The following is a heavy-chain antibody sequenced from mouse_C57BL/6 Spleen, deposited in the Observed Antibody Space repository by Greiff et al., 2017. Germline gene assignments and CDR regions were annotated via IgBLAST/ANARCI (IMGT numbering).Heavy chain of an antibody. Sequence: EVQGVESGPGMVKPSQSLSLTCTVTGYSITSGYDWHWIRHFPGNKLEWMGYISYSGSTNYNPSLKSRISITHDTSKNHFFLKLNSVTTEDTATYYCAVDFYYGNSWFAYWGQGTLVTVSA. CDR3: AVDFYYGNSWFAY. D-gene: IGHD2-1*01. CDR1: GYSITSGYD. CDR2: ISYSGST. J-gene: IGHJ3*01. V-gene: IGHV3-1*01.